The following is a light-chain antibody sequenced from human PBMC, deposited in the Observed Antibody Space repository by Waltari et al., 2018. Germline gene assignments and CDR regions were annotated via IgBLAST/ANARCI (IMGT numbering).Light chain of an antibody. CDR3: QQCYSFPYT. J-gene: IGKJ2*01. CDR2: WAS. V-gene: IGKV4-1*01. CDR1: QIGLFSFSNKNY. Sequence: DIVPTHSPDSLPVSLSEWPTITCKSSQIGLFSFSNKNYLGWYQQKPGQPPKLLISWASTRETGVPDRFSGSGSGTDFTLTISSLQAEDVAVYYCQQCYSFPYTFGQGTKLEIK.